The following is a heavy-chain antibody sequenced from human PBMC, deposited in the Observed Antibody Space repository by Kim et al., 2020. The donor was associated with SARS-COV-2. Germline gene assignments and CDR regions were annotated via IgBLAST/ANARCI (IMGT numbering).Heavy chain of an antibody. J-gene: IGHJ2*01. V-gene: IGHV1-69*02. CDR3: ARATGIAAAGTGYFDL. D-gene: IGHD6-13*01. CDR2: IIPILGIA. Sequence: SVKVSCKASGGTFSSYTISWVRQAPGQGLEWMGRIIPILGIANYAQKFQGRVTITADKSTSTAYMELSSLRSEDTAVYYCARATGIAAAGTGYFDLWGRGTLVTVSS. CDR1: GGTFSSYT.